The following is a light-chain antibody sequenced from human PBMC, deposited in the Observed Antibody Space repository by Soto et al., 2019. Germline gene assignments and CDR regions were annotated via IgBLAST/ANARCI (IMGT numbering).Light chain of an antibody. V-gene: IGKV1-5*03. CDR3: QQYNSYSWT. CDR1: QSISSW. CDR2: KAS. J-gene: IGKJ1*01. Sequence: DIQMTQSPSTLSASVGDRVTITCRASQSISSWLAWYQQKPGKAPKLLIYKASSLESGVSSRFSGSGSGTEFTLTISRLQPDDFATYYCQQYNSYSWTCGQGTKVEIK.